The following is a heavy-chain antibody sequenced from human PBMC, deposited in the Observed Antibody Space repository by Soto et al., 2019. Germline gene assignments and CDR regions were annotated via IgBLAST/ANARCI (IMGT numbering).Heavy chain of an antibody. CDR3: ASGSGYCSSTSCYTFDY. CDR2: ISSSSSYI. J-gene: IGHJ4*02. V-gene: IGHV3-21*01. D-gene: IGHD2-2*02. Sequence: PGGSLRLSCAASGFTFSSYSMNWVRQAPGKGLEWFSSISSSSSYIYYADSVKGRFTISRDNAKNSLYLQMNSLRAEDTAVYYCASGSGYCSSTSCYTFDYWGQGTLVTVSS. CDR1: GFTFSSYS.